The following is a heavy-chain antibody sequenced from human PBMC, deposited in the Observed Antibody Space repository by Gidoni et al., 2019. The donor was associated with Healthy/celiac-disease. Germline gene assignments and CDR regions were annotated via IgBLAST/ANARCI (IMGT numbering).Heavy chain of an antibody. CDR2: ISSSSSYI. CDR1: GFTFSSYS. J-gene: IGHJ4*02. V-gene: IGHV3-21*01. Sequence: EVQLVESGGGLVKPGGSLRLSCAASGFTFSSYSMNWVRQAPGKGLEWVSSISSSSSYIYYADSVKGRFTISRDNAKNSLYLQMNSLRAEDTAVYYCARDAVNNYYDSSGYYDYWGQGTLVTVSS. D-gene: IGHD3-22*01. CDR3: ARDAVNNYYDSSGYYDY.